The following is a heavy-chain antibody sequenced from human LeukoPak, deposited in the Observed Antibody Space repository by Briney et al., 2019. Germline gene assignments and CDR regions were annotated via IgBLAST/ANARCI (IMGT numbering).Heavy chain of an antibody. D-gene: IGHD3-3*01. CDR1: GDSITSGSYY. V-gene: IGHV4-61*02. J-gene: IGHJ4*02. CDR3: ARDPATIFGVVNTFDY. CDR2: IYASGNT. Sequence: SETLSLTCTVSGDSITSGSYYWSWIRQPAGKGLEWIGRIYASGNTDYNPSLKSRVTISVDTSKNQFSLRLSSVTAADTAVYYCARDPATIFGVVNTFDYWGQGTLVTVSS.